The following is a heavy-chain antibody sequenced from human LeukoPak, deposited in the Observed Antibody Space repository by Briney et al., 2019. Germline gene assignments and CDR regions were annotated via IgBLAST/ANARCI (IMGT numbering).Heavy chain of an antibody. Sequence: PSETLSLTCTVSGGSISSYYWSWIRQPPGKGLEWIGYIYYSGSTNYNPSLESRVTISVDTSKNQFSLKLSSVTAADTAVYYCARRKLYDSSGALDYWGQGTLVTVSS. CDR2: IYYSGST. V-gene: IGHV4-59*08. D-gene: IGHD3-22*01. J-gene: IGHJ4*02. CDR3: ARRKLYDSSGALDY. CDR1: GGSISSYY.